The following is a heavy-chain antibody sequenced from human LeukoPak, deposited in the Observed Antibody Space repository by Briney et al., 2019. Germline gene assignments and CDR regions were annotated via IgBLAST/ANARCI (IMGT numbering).Heavy chain of an antibody. Sequence: ASVKVSCKASGYTFTSYGISWVRQAPGQGLEWMGWISSYNGNTKYAQKLQGRVTMTTDTSTSTAYMELRSLRSDDTAVYYCVRGYSGWCGGAAEYWGQGTLVTVSS. V-gene: IGHV1-18*01. CDR3: VRGYSGWCGGAAEY. D-gene: IGHD6-19*01. CDR1: GYTFTSYG. CDR2: ISSYNGNT. J-gene: IGHJ4*02.